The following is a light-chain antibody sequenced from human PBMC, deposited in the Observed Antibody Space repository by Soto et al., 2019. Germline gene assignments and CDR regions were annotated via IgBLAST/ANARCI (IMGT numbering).Light chain of an antibody. Sequence: QSLLTQPPSVSGAPGQRVTVSCSGSSSNIGAGYDVHWYQQLPGTAPKLLIYANNNRPSGVPDRFSGSKSGTSASLAITGLQAEDEADYYCQSYDSTLSGYVFGTGTKLTVL. CDR1: SSNIGAGYD. V-gene: IGLV1-40*01. J-gene: IGLJ1*01. CDR3: QSYDSTLSGYV. CDR2: ANN.